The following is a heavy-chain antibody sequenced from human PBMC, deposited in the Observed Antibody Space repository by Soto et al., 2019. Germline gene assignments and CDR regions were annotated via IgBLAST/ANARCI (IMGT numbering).Heavy chain of an antibody. V-gene: IGHV3-23*01. CDR2: ISGSGGST. D-gene: IGHD6-13*01. CDR1: GFTFSSYA. CDR3: AKDPRYSSSWYQAY. Sequence: PGGSLRLSCAASGFTFSSYAMSWVRQAPGKGLEWVSAISGSGGSTYYADSVKGRFTISRDNSKNTLYLQMNSLRAEDTAVYYCAKDPRYSSSWYQAYWGQGTLVTVSS. J-gene: IGHJ4*02.